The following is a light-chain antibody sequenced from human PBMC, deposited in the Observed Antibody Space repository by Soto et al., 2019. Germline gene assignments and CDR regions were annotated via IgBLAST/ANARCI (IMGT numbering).Light chain of an antibody. CDR3: QQSYSTPLT. V-gene: IGKV1-39*01. CDR1: QGIGNA. CDR2: AAS. J-gene: IGKJ4*01. Sequence: IQMTQSPSSLSAYVGDRVTISCRASQGIGNALGWYQQKPGKAPKLLIYAASSLQSGVPSRFSGSGSGTDFTLTISSLQPEDFATYYCQQSYSTPLTFGGGTKVDI.